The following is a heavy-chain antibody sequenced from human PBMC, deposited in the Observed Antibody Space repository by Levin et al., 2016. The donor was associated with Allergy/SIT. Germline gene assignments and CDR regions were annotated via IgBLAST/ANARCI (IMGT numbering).Heavy chain of an antibody. D-gene: IGHD3-10*01. Sequence: WIRQPPGKGLEWIGYIYYSGSTNYNPSLKSRVTISVDTSKNQFSLKLSSVTAADTAVYYCARIRPLRTEGGSAYYYYGMDVWGQGTTVTVSS. J-gene: IGHJ6*02. CDR2: IYYSGST. CDR3: ARIRPLRTEGGSAYYYYGMDV. V-gene: IGHV4-59*01.